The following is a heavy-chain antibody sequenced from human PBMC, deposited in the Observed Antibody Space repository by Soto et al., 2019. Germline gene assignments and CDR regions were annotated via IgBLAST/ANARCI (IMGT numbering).Heavy chain of an antibody. Sequence: GGSLRLSCAASGFTFDDYAMHWVRQAPGKGLEWVSGISWNSGSIGYADSVKGRFTISRDNAKNSLYLQMNSLRAEDTALYYCAKDFRSSSGMDVWGKGTTVTVSS. J-gene: IGHJ6*04. D-gene: IGHD6-6*01. V-gene: IGHV3-9*01. CDR3: AKDFRSSSGMDV. CDR1: GFTFDDYA. CDR2: ISWNSGSI.